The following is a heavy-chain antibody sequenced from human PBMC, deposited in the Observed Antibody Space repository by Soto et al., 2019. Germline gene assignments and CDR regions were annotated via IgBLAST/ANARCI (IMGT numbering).Heavy chain of an antibody. J-gene: IGHJ4*02. Sequence: EVQLLESGGGLVQPGGSLRLFCAASGFSFSSYAMVWVRQAPGKGLEWVSVISARGGSLYFADSVKGRFTISRDNSKNVLSLEMNSLRAEDTATCFCAKGSIEYSASVDNWGKGNLVVVSS. CDR1: GFSFSSYA. V-gene: IGHV3-23*01. D-gene: IGHD5-12*01. CDR3: AKGSIEYSASVDN. CDR2: ISARGGSL.